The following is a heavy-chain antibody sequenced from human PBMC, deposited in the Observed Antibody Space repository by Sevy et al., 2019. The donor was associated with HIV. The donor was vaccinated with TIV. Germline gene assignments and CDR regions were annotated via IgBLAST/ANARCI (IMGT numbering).Heavy chain of an antibody. V-gene: IGHV3-23*01. CDR1: GFTFSKYS. CDR2: LSFGCGEI. D-gene: IGHD2-8*01. J-gene: IGHJ4*02. CDR3: AREGCTKPHDY. Sequence: GVSLRLSCAASGFTFSKYSKSWVRQPPGKGLEWVSTLSFGCGEINYADSVKGRFTISRDNSKSSVYLQMNNLRPEDTAVYYCAREGCTKPHDYWGQGTLVTVSS.